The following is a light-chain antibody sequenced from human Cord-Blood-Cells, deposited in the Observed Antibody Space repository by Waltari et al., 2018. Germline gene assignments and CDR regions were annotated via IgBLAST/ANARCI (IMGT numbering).Light chain of an antibody. CDR1: QSVSSY. CDR2: DAS. CDR3: QQRSNWPLT. V-gene: IGKV3-11*01. J-gene: IGKJ3*01. Sequence: DIVLTQSPATLSSSPGERATLSCRASQSVSSYLAWYQQTPGQAPRLLIYDASNRATGIPARFSGSGSGTDFTLTISSLEPEDFAVYYCQQRSNWPLTFGTGTKVDIK.